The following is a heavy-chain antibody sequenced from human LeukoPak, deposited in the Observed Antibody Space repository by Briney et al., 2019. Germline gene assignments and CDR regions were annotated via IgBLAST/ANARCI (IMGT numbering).Heavy chain of an antibody. CDR3: ASQYAYYDILTGPGAFDI. D-gene: IGHD3-9*01. V-gene: IGHV3-7*01. J-gene: IGHJ3*02. CDR2: IKQDGSER. Sequence: GGSLRLSCAASGFTFSSYWMSWVRQAPGKGLEWVANIKQDGSERYYVDSVKGRFTISRDNAKNSLYLQMNSLRAEDTAVYYCASQYAYYDILTGPGAFDIWGQGTMVTVSS. CDR1: GFTFSSYW.